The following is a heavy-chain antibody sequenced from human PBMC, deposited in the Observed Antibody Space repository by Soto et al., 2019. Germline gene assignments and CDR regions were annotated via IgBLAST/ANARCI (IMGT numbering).Heavy chain of an antibody. CDR1: GGSISSNY. D-gene: IGHD6-13*01. J-gene: IGHJ4*02. CDR2: VYNSGST. Sequence: PSKTLSLTCTVSGGSISSNYWTGIRQPPGKGLEWIGYVYNSGSTNYSPSLKSRVTISEDTSKSQFSLKVNSMTAADTAVYYCARYRREAVAGYTLDNWGQGILVTVS. V-gene: IGHV4-59*01. CDR3: ARYRREAVAGYTLDN.